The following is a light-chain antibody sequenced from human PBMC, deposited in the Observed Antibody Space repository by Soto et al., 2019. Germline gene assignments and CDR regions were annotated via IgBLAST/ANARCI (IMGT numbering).Light chain of an antibody. Sequence: IQMTQSTSTLSASVGDSVTITGRASQSASTWVAWYQQKPGKAPGLLISDASSLEAGVPKGFSGSGSGTEFTLTISGLQPDDFATYYCQHYNSYPFTFGPGTKVDIK. J-gene: IGKJ3*01. CDR3: QHYNSYPFT. CDR1: QSASTW. CDR2: DAS. V-gene: IGKV1-5*01.